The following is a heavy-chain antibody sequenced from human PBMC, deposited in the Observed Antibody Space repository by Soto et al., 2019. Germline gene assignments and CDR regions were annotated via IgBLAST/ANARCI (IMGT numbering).Heavy chain of an antibody. CDR1: KFTFSNYW. Sequence: EVQLAESGGGLVQPGGSLRLSCVASKFTFSNYWMTWVRQAPGKGLEWVANIKEDGSEKYYVDSVKGRFTISRDNAKNSLYLQINTLRAEDTAVYYCARVYFKYDYWGQGTLVTVSS. D-gene: IGHD3-10*01. V-gene: IGHV3-7*01. CDR2: IKEDGSEK. CDR3: ARVYFKYDY. J-gene: IGHJ4*02.